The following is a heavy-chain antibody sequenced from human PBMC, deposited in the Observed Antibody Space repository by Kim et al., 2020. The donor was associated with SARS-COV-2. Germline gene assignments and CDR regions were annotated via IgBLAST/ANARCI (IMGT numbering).Heavy chain of an antibody. CDR3: AKDQFVNRGDFDY. CDR1: GFTFSSYA. J-gene: IGHJ4*02. Sequence: GGSLRLSCAASGFTFSSYAMSWVRQAPGKGLECVSGISGSGAHTYYADSVKGRFTSSRDTAKNTLYLQMNSLRVEDTAVYYCAKDQFVNRGDFDYWGQGTLVTVSS. D-gene: IGHD6-6*01. CDR2: ISGSGAHT. V-gene: IGHV3-23*01.